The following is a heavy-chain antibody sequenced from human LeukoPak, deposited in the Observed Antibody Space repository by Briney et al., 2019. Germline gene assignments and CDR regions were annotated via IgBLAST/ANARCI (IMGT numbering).Heavy chain of an antibody. D-gene: IGHD4-17*01. CDR2: ISYDGSNK. J-gene: IGHJ4*02. CDR3: ASSDYGDYDSRNLLDY. CDR1: GFTFSSYG. Sequence: PGGSLRLSCAASGFTFSSYGMHWVRQAPGKGLEWVAVISYDGSNKYYADSVKGRFTISRDNSKNTLYLQMNSLRAEDTAVYYCASSDYGDYDSRNLLDYWGQGTLVTVSS. V-gene: IGHV3-30*03.